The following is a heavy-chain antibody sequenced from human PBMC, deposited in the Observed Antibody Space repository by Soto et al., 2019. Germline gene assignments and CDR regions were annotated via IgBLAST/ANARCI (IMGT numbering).Heavy chain of an antibody. CDR3: ARDPDSTSPNWFGP. J-gene: IGHJ5*02. Sequence: ASVKVSCKASGYTFTSYGISWVRQAPGQGLEWMGWISAYNGNTDYAQKLQGRVTMTTDTSTSTAYMELRSLRSDDTAVYYCARDPDSTSPNWFGPWGQGTLVTVSS. CDR1: GYTFTSYG. V-gene: IGHV1-18*01. D-gene: IGHD2-2*01. CDR2: ISAYNGNT.